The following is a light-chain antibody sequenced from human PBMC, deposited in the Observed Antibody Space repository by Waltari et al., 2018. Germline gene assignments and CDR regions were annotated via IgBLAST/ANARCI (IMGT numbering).Light chain of an antibody. CDR3: CSYAGRYTSV. CDR1: SGHSNYN. Sequence: QPVLTQPPSASASLGASVTLTCTLSSGHSNYNVDWYQQRPGKGPRFVMRVGTGGIVGSKGDGIPDRFSGSKAGNTASLTISGLQTDDEADYYCCSYAGRYTSVFGGGTRVTVL. J-gene: IGLJ2*01. V-gene: IGLV9-49*03. CDR2: VGTGGIVG.